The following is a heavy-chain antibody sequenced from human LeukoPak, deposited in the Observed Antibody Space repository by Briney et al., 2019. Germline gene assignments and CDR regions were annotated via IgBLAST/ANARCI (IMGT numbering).Heavy chain of an antibody. CDR2: IIPIFGTA. D-gene: IGHD3-9*01. CDR1: GYTFTSYG. Sequence: WASVTVSCKASGYTFTSYGISWVRQAPGQGLEWMGGIIPIFGTANYAQKLQGRVSMTTDTSTSTAYMELRSLRSDDTAVYYCARVGINYDTLTGYPQGLYYFDYWGQGTLVTVSS. CDR3: ARVGINYDTLTGYPQGLYYFDY. J-gene: IGHJ4*02. V-gene: IGHV1-18*01.